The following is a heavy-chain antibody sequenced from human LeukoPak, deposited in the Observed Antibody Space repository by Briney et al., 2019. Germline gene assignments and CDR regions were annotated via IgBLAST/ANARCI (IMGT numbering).Heavy chain of an antibody. D-gene: IGHD5-18*01. V-gene: IGHV4-4*07. CDR1: GGSISSYY. J-gene: IGHJ6*03. Sequence: SETLSLTCTVSGGSISSYYWSWIRQPAGKGLEWIGRIYTSGSTNYNPSLKSRVTISVDTSKNQFSLKLSSVTAADTAVYYCARGRRYGYTSGYYYYYMDVWGKGTTVTVSS. CDR2: IYTSGST. CDR3: ARGRRYGYTSGYYYYYMDV.